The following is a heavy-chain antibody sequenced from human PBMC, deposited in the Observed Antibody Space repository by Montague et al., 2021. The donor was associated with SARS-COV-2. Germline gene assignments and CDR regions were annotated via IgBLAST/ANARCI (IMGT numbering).Heavy chain of an antibody. Sequence: CAISGDSVPSNIATWNWIRQSPSRGLEWLGRTYYRSKWYNDYAESVKSRTTIDPDTSKHQSSLHLNSVTPEDTAVYYCARIPVGSKYYFDFWGQGTLVTVSS. D-gene: IGHD2-2*01. J-gene: IGHJ4*02. CDR2: TYYRSKWYN. CDR1: GDSVPSNIAT. V-gene: IGHV6-1*01. CDR3: ARIPVGSKYYFDF.